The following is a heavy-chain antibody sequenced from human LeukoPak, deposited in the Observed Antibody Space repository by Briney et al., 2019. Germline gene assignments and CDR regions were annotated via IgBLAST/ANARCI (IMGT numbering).Heavy chain of an antibody. J-gene: IGHJ4*02. CDR1: GYTFNSYG. CDR3: ARHSWFGELLPLDY. Sequence: GASVKVSCTASGYTFNSYGISWVRQAPGQGLEWMGWISVYNGNTVYAQKFQGRVTMTTDTSTSTVYMELRSLRSDDTAVYHCARHSWFGELLPLDYWGQGTLVTVSA. V-gene: IGHV1-18*01. D-gene: IGHD3-10*01. CDR2: ISVYNGNT.